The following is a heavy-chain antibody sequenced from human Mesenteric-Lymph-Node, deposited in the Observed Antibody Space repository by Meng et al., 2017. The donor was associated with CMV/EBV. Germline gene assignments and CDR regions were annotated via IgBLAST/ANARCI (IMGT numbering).Heavy chain of an antibody. CDR1: GFTFSSYS. J-gene: IGHJ4*02. CDR2: ISISSSYM. Sequence: EGSLRLSCAASGFTFSSYSMNWVRQAPGKGLEWVSSISISSSYMYYADSVKGRFTISRDNAKKSLYLQMNSLRAEDTAVYYCARDEGGGYNYPDYWGQGTLVTVSS. D-gene: IGHD5-24*01. V-gene: IGHV3-21*01. CDR3: ARDEGGGYNYPDY.